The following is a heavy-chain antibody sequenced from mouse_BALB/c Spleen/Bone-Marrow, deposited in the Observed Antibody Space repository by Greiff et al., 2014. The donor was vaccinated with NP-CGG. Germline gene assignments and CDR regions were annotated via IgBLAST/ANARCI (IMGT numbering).Heavy chain of an antibody. CDR2: IYPGNRDT. CDR1: GYTFTSYW. J-gene: IGHJ3*01. D-gene: IGHD2-14*01. CDR3: TRYYYRFSAWFAY. Sequence: VQLQQSGTVLARPGASVKMSCKASGYTFTSYWMHWVKQRPGQGLEWIGAIYPGNRDTSYNQKFKGKAKLTAVTSTSTAYMELSSLTNEDSAVYYCTRYYYRFSAWFAYWGQGTLVTVSA. V-gene: IGHV1-5*01.